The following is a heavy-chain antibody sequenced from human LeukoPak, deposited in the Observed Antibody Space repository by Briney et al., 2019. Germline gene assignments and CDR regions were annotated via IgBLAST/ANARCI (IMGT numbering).Heavy chain of an antibody. V-gene: IGHV4-59*01. CDR1: GGSISSYY. CDR3: ARLLWYFDL. J-gene: IGHJ2*01. CDR2: IYYSGST. Sequence: PSETLSLTCTVSGGSISSYYWSWIRQPPGEGLEWIGYIYYSGSTNYNPSLKSRVTISVDTSKNQFPLKLSSVTAADTAVYYCARLLWYFDLWGRGTLVTVSS.